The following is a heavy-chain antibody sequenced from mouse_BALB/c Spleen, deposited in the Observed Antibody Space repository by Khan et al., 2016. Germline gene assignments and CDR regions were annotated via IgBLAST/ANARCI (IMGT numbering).Heavy chain of an antibody. V-gene: IGHV3-2*02. Sequence: EVQLVESGPGLVKPSQSLSLTCTVTGYSITSDYAWNWIRQFPGNKLEWMGYISYSGSTSYNPSLKSRISITRDTSKNQCFLQLNSVTTEDTATYYCARSCGNYGLAYWGQVTLVTVSA. CDR1: GYSITSDYA. D-gene: IGHD2-1*01. CDR3: ARSCGNYGLAY. J-gene: IGHJ3*01. CDR2: ISYSGST.